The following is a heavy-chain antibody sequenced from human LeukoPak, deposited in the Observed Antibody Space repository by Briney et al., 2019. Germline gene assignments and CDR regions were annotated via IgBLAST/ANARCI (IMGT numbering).Heavy chain of an antibody. Sequence: GGSLRLSCAASGFTLSSYAMSWVRQAPGKGLEWVSGFSGSGGSTYYADSVQGRFTISRDNSKNTLYLQMNSLRAEDTAVYYCAEPRSAESPFDYWGQGTLVTVSS. CDR3: AEPRSAESPFDY. V-gene: IGHV3-23*01. CDR1: GFTLSSYA. D-gene: IGHD3-3*01. CDR2: FSGSGGST. J-gene: IGHJ4*02.